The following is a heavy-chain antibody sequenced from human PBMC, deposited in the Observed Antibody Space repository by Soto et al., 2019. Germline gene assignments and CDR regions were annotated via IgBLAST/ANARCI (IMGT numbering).Heavy chain of an antibody. CDR3: ARSTSVDGDYEGSLGIFDY. Sequence: SAPQSHTCSVSGGSVSSGSDYWSWNRQPPGKGLEWVGYIYYSGSTNYNPSLKSRVTISVDTSKNQFSLKLSSVTAADTAVYYCARSTSVDGDYEGSLGIFDYWGQGTLVTVSS. J-gene: IGHJ4*02. CDR2: IYYSGST. D-gene: IGHD4-17*01. CDR1: GGSVSSGSDY. V-gene: IGHV4-61*01.